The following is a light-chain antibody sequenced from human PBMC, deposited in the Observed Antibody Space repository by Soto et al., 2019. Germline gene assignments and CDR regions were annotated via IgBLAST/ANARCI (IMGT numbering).Light chain of an antibody. CDR3: QQLNTDPYT. V-gene: IGKV1-9*01. J-gene: IGKJ2*01. CDR2: DAS. CDR1: QGISSY. Sequence: IQLTQSPSSLSASVGDRVTITCRASQGISSYLAWYQQKPGRAPKLLLYDASTLQSGVPSRFSGSGSGTDFTLTITSLQPEDFATYYCQQLNTDPYTFGQGSKLEIK.